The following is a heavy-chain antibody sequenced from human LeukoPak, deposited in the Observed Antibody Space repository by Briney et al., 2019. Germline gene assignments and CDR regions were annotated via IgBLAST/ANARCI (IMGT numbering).Heavy chain of an antibody. Sequence: SVKASCKASGGTFSSYAISWVRRAPGQGLEWMGRIIPIFGIANYAQKFQGRVTITADKSTSTAYMELSSLRSEDTAVYYCARDYGYNSGRPGYYFDYWGQGTLVTVSS. CDR3: ARDYGYNSGRPGYYFDY. V-gene: IGHV1-69*04. D-gene: IGHD5-24*01. J-gene: IGHJ4*02. CDR1: GGTFSSYA. CDR2: IIPIFGIA.